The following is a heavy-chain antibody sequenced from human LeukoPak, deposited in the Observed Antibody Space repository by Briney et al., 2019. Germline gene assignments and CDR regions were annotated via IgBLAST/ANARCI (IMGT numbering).Heavy chain of an antibody. CDR1: GYSISSSSNW. CDR2: IYHSGST. Sequence: SDTLSLTCAVSGYSISSSSNWWGWIRQPPGKGLEWIGYIYHSGSTYYNPSLKSRVSMSVDTSKNQISLKLSSVTAVDTAVYYCARDLSCSSTSCYSPHWFDPWGQGTLVTVSS. V-gene: IGHV4-28*03. CDR3: ARDLSCSSTSCYSPHWFDP. J-gene: IGHJ5*02. D-gene: IGHD2-2*01.